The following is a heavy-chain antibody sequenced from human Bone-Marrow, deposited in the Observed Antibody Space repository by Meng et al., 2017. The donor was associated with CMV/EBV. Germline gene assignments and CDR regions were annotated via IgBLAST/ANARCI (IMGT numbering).Heavy chain of an antibody. D-gene: IGHD3-10*01. CDR3: AKRPGGSADY. Sequence: GESLKISCAASGFTFSSYAMSWVRQAPGKGLEWVSAISGSGGSTYYADSVKGRFTISRDNSKNTLYLQMNSLRAEDTAVYYCAKRPGGSADYCGQGTLVTVSS. V-gene: IGHV3-23*01. CDR2: ISGSGGST. CDR1: GFTFSSYA. J-gene: IGHJ4*02.